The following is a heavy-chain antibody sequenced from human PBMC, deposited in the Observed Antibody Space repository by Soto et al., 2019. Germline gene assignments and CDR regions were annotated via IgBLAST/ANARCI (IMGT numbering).Heavy chain of an antibody. D-gene: IGHD6-6*01. CDR1: GFTFSSYW. J-gene: IGHJ4*02. CDR2: IKQDGSEK. Sequence: PGGSLRLSCAASGFTFSSYWMSWVRQAPGKGLEWVANIKQDGSEKYYVDSVKGRFTISRDNAKNSLYLQMNSLRAEDTAVYYCARVYSSSSGRALDYWGQGTLVTVSS. CDR3: ARVYSSSSGRALDY. V-gene: IGHV3-7*01.